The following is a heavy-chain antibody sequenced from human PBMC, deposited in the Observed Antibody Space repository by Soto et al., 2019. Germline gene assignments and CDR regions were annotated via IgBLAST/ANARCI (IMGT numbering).Heavy chain of an antibody. J-gene: IGHJ4*02. CDR3: ARQRSLWFGESLFDY. D-gene: IGHD3-10*01. V-gene: IGHV3-7*04. CDR2: INQDGSEK. Sequence: EVQLVESGGGLVQPGGSLRLSCAASGFTFTNFWMSWVRQAPGKGLEWVANINQDGSEKYYVDSVKGRFTISRDNAKNALYLQMNSLRAEDTAVYYCARQRSLWFGESLFDYWGQGILVTVSS. CDR1: GFTFTNFW.